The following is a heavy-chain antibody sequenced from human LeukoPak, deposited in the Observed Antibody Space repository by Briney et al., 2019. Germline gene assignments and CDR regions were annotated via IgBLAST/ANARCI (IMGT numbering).Heavy chain of an antibody. CDR2: INPSGSST. Sequence: GASVKVSCKASGYTFTSYYMHWVRQAPGQGLEWMGLINPSGSSTSYAQKFQGRLSLTRDMSTSTDYMELSSLRSEDTAVYYCARDNSVGDTAWWFDPWGQGTLGTVSA. CDR3: ARDNSVGDTAWWFDP. D-gene: IGHD1-26*01. J-gene: IGHJ5*02. CDR1: GYTFTSYY. V-gene: IGHV1-46*01.